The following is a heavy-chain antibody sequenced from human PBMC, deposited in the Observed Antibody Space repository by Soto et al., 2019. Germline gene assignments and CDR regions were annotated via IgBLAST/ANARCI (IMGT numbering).Heavy chain of an antibody. CDR3: ARDQCSGGSCYSVLAFDI. D-gene: IGHD2-15*01. V-gene: IGHV3-48*02. Sequence: EVQLVESGGGLVQPGGSLRLSCAASGFTFSSYSMNWVRQAPGKGLEWVSYISSSSSTIYYADSVKGRFTISRDNAKNALYLQRNSLRDEDTAVHYCARDQCSGGSCYSVLAFDIWGQGTMVTVSS. J-gene: IGHJ3*02. CDR2: ISSSSSTI. CDR1: GFTFSSYS.